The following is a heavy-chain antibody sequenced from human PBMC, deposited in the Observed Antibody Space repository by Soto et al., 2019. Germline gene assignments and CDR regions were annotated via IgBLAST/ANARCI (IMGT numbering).Heavy chain of an antibody. Sequence: QMQLVESGGGVVQPGTSLRVSCVGSGFTFRSYVIHWVRQAPGKGLEWVALTSYDGTDKYYGDSVRGRFTISRDNSRNTVDLQMDSLRLEDTARYYCARWGTTGGLDVWGQGTLVSVSS. CDR3: ARWGTTGGLDV. D-gene: IGHD3-16*01. J-gene: IGHJ1*01. CDR2: TSYDGTDK. V-gene: IGHV3-30*19. CDR1: GFTFRSYV.